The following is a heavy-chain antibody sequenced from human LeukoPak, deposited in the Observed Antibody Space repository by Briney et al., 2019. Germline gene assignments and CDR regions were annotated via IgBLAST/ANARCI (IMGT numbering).Heavy chain of an antibody. CDR2: ISYDGSNK. J-gene: IGHJ4*02. CDR3: AKEIAAAASSTPLDY. V-gene: IGHV3-30*18. CDR1: GFTFSSYG. D-gene: IGHD6-13*01. Sequence: PGGSLRLSCAASGFTFSSYGMRWVRQAPGKGLEWVAVISYDGSNKYYADSVKGRFTISRDNSKNTLYLQMNSLRAEDTAVYYCAKEIAAAASSTPLDYWGQGTLVTVSS.